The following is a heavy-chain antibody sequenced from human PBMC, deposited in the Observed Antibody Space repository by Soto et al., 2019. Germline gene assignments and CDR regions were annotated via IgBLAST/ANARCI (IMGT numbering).Heavy chain of an antibody. D-gene: IGHD3-3*01. CDR2: IIPIFGTA. CDR1: GGTFSSYA. J-gene: IGHJ4*02. Sequence: SVKVSCKASGGTFSSYAISWVRQAPGQGLEWMGGIIPIFGTANYAQKFQGRVTITADESTSTAYMELSSLRSEDTAVYYCASNREFRFFEWPNTGMEYWGKGTLVTVSS. CDR3: ASNREFRFFEWPNTGMEY. V-gene: IGHV1-69*13.